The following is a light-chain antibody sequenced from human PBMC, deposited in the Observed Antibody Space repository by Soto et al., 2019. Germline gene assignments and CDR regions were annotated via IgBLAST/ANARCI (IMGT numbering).Light chain of an antibody. CDR2: GAS. J-gene: IGKJ5*01. V-gene: IGKV3-11*01. CDR3: QQRSNWPIT. Sequence: EIVMTQSPATLSVSPGERATLSCRASQSVSSNLAWYQQKPGQAPRLLIYGASSRATGVPDRFSGGGSGTDFTLTISSLEPEDFAVYYCQQRSNWPITFGQGTRLEIK. CDR1: QSVSSN.